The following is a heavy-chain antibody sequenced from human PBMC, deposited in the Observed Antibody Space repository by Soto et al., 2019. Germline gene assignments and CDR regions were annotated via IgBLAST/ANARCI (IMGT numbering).Heavy chain of an antibody. CDR1: GYSISSGYY. D-gene: IGHD2-15*01. CDR3: ARDSVAAGNYYYYGMDV. V-gene: IGHV4-38-2*01. CDR2: IYHSGST. Sequence: ETLSLTCAVSGYSISSGYYWGWIRQPPGKGLEWIGSIYHSGSTYYNPSLKSRVTISVDTSKNQFSLKLSSVTAADTAVYYCARDSVAAGNYYYYGMDVWGQGTTVTVSS. J-gene: IGHJ6*02.